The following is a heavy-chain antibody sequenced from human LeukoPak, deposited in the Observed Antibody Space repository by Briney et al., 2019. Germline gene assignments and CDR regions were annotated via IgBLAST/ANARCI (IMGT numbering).Heavy chain of an antibody. D-gene: IGHD5/OR15-5a*01. CDR1: GSNFTSYW. V-gene: IGHV5-10-1*01. CDR3: ARHRRIYEADY. J-gene: IGHJ4*02. CDR2: IDASDSYT. Sequence: PGEPLQISCEGSGSNFTSYWISGVRQLPGKGGEWMGRIDASDSYTNYTPSFQAHFTISADRSLSTAYLQCSSLKASDTAMYYCARHRRIYEADYWGQGTLVTVSS.